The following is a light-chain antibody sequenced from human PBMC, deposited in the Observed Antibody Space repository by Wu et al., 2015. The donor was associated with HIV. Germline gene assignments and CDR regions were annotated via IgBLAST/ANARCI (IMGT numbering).Light chain of an antibody. J-gene: IGKJ3*01. V-gene: IGKV1-27*01. CDR2: AAT. Sequence: DIQMTQSPSSLSAYVGDRVTISCRASQGISNTVAWYQQKAGRVPKLLVFAATTLQPGVPSRFSGSGSGTDFTLTISGLQPEDVATYYCQKYDSVPRTFGPGTKVHLK. CDR1: QGISNT. CDR3: QKYDSVPRT.